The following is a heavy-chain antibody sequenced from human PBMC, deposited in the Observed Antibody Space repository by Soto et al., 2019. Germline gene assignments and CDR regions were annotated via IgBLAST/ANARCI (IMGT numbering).Heavy chain of an antibody. J-gene: IGHJ3*02. CDR2: IYWDDDK. CDR3: AHATFVGTRYYDYIWGSDAFDI. CDR1: GFSLSTSGVG. Sequence: SGPTLVKPTQTLTLTCTFSGFSLSTSGVGVGWIRQPPGKALEWLALIYWDDDKRYSPSLKSRLTITKDTSKNQVVLTMTNMDPVDTATYYCAHATFVGTRYYDYIWGSDAFDIWGQGTMVTVSS. V-gene: IGHV2-5*02. D-gene: IGHD3-16*01.